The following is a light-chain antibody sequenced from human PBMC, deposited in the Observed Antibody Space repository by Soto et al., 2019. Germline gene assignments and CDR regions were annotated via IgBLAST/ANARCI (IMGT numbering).Light chain of an antibody. CDR2: EGT. CDR3: SSCAGRVV. V-gene: IGLV2-23*01. J-gene: IGLJ2*01. CDR1: IMDVGRYNL. Sequence: QSALTQPASVSGSPGQSITISCTGTIMDVGRYNLVSWYQQHPGKAPKLMIYEGTNRPSGVSNRFSGSKSGNTASLTISGLQAEDEGHYYCSSCAGRVVFGGGTKLTVL.